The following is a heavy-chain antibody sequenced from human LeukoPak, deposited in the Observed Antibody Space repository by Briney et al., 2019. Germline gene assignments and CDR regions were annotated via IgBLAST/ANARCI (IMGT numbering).Heavy chain of an antibody. CDR1: GFIFSSHW. D-gene: IGHD3-10*01. CDR2: ISEDGRGS. Sequence: GGSLRLSCAASGFIFSSHWMHWVRQAPGKGLVWVSRISEDGRGSDYADSVRGRFTISRDNANNTLYLQMNSLRAEDTAVYYCARDLVYGSGSSDYWGQGTLVTVSS. J-gene: IGHJ4*02. CDR3: ARDLVYGSGSSDY. V-gene: IGHV3-74*01.